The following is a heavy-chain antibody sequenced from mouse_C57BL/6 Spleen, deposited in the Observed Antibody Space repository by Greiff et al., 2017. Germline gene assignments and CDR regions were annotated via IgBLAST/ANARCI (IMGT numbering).Heavy chain of an antibody. Sequence: QVQLQQPGAELVKPGASVKMSCKASGYTFSSYWITWVKQRPGQGLEWIGDIYPGSGSTNYNEKFKSKATLTVDTSSSTAYMQLSSLTSEDSAVYYCARRADSSGYRFPHYFDYWGQGTTLTVSS. V-gene: IGHV1-55*01. CDR3: ARRADSSGYRFPHYFDY. J-gene: IGHJ2*01. CDR2: IYPGSGST. CDR1: GYTFSSYW. D-gene: IGHD3-2*02.